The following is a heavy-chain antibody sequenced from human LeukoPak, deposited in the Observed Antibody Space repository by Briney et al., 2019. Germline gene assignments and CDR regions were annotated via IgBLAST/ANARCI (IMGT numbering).Heavy chain of an antibody. CDR1: GFTFNNYA. Sequence: GGSLRLSCAASGFTFNNYAMSWVRQAPGKGLEWVGRSRNRAKSYTTDYAASVKGRFTISRDDSKSTLYLQMNSLETEDTAVYYCSRDATGDHWGQGTLVSVSS. V-gene: IGHV3-72*01. CDR3: SRDATGDH. CDR2: SRNRAKSYTT. J-gene: IGHJ4*02.